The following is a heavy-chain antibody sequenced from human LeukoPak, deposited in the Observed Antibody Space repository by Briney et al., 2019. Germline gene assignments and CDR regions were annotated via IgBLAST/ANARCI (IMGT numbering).Heavy chain of an antibody. Sequence: GGSLRLSCAASGFTFSTYSMSWVRQAPGRGLEWVSAIYSGGSTYYADSVKGRFIISRDNSKNTVYLEVNSLRAEDTAVYYCARALSYGSGSYPIHWGQGTLVTVSP. J-gene: IGHJ1*01. V-gene: IGHV3-53*01. CDR2: IYSGGST. CDR1: GFTFSTYS. CDR3: ARALSYGSGSYPIH. D-gene: IGHD3-10*01.